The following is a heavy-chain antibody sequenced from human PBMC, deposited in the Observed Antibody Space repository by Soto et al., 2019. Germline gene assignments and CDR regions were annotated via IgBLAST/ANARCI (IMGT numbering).Heavy chain of an antibody. CDR3: AKEIVPAAMGEDYGMDV. CDR2: ISGSGGST. D-gene: IGHD2-2*01. Sequence: PGGSLRLSCAASGFTFSSYAMSWVRQAPGKGLEWVSAISGSGGSTYYADSVKGRFTISRDNSKNTLYLQMNSLRAEDTAVYYCAKEIVPAAMGEDYGMDVWGQGTTVTVSS. CDR1: GFTFSSYA. V-gene: IGHV3-23*01. J-gene: IGHJ6*02.